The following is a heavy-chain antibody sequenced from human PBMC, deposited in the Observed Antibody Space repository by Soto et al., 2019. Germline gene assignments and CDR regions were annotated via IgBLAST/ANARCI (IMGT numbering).Heavy chain of an antibody. J-gene: IGHJ4*02. V-gene: IGHV4-4*09. Sequence: QVQLQESGPGLVKPSETLSLTCTVSGGSMRGQHWSWIRQPPGKGLEWIGHHSDSTNHNPSLKSRITISTDTSKNQFSLKLSSVTAADTAVYYCATYTVGEGGRGYWGQGTLVTVSS. CDR3: ATYTVGEGGRGY. D-gene: IGHD3-16*01. CDR2: HHSDST. CDR1: GGSMRGQH.